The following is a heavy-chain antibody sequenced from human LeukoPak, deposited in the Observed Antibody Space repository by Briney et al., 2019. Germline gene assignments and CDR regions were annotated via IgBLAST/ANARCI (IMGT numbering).Heavy chain of an antibody. CDR2: ISSSSSYI. CDR3: DYDSSGPYSFFDY. D-gene: IGHD3-22*01. V-gene: IGHV3-21*01. CDR1: GFTFSSYS. Sequence: PGGSLRLSCAASGFTFSSYSMNWVRQAPGKGLEWVSSISSSSSYIYYADSVKGRFTISRDNAKNSLYLQMNSLRAEDTAVYYCDYDSSGPYSFFDYWGQGTLVTVSS. J-gene: IGHJ4*02.